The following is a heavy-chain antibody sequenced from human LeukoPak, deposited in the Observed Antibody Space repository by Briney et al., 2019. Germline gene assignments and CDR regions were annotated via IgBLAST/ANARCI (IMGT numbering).Heavy chain of an antibody. V-gene: IGHV4-39*01. CDR2: IYYTATT. CDR3: TSTYYYDSSGYQVISY. Sequence: SETLSLTCTVSGGSISSSTYYWGWIRQPPGKGLEWIGSIYYTATTYYSPSLKSRVTVFLDKSKNQFSLKLSSVTAADTAVYYCTSTYYYDSSGYQVISYWGQGTLVTVSS. D-gene: IGHD3-22*01. CDR1: GGSISSSTYY. J-gene: IGHJ4*02.